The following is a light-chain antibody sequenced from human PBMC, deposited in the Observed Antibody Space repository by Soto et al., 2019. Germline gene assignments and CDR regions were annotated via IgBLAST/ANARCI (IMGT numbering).Light chain of an antibody. J-gene: IGKJ1*01. V-gene: IGKV2-30*02. CDR1: QSLIHSDGSTY. CDR2: EVS. CDR3: MQGKHWPWT. Sequence: DVVMTQSPLSLPVTLGQPASISCRSSQSLIHSDGSTYLNWFQQRPGQSPRRLIYEVSDRDSGVPDRFSGRGLGNDFTLRIRRVEAEDVGVGCCMQGKHWPWTFGQGTEGEIK.